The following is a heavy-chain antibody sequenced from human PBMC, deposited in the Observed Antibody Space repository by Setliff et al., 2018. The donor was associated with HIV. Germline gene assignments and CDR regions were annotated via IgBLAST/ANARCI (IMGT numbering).Heavy chain of an antibody. CDR1: GFTFSKYS. CDR3: AKMLDIAVPQTGDRKSRIIATLDP. D-gene: IGHD3-10*01. V-gene: IGHV3-48*01. CDR2: IGSSGSTI. Sequence: PGGSLRLSCAASGFTFSKYSMNWVRQAPGKGLEWVSYIGSSGSTIYYADSVKGRFTISRDNSKNTLSLQMNSLRAEDTAMYYCAKMLDIAVPQTGDRKSRIIATLDPWGQGTLVTVSS. J-gene: IGHJ5*02.